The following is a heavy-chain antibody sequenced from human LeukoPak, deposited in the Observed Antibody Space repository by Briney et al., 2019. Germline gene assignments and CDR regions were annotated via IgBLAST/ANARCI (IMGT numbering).Heavy chain of an antibody. Sequence: GGSLRLSCATSGFAFSSYEMNWVRQAPGNGREFVSYISSTGRSTYYADSLKGRFTISRDNAKNSLYLQINSLRDEDTAVYYCARDEISGGIDYWGQGTLVTVSS. J-gene: IGHJ4*02. CDR2: ISSTGRST. CDR3: ARDEISGGIDY. CDR1: GFAFSSYE. D-gene: IGHD3-3*01. V-gene: IGHV3-48*03.